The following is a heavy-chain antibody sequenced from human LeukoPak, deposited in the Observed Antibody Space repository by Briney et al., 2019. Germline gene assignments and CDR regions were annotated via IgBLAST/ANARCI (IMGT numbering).Heavy chain of an antibody. V-gene: IGHV3-7*03. Sequence: GGSLRLSCAASGFTFSSYWMSWVRQAPGKGLEWVANIKQDGSEEYYVDSVKGRFTISRDNAKNSLYLQMNSLRAEDTAVYYCARAPIAATEVAGYFDYWGQGTLVTVSS. CDR1: GFTFSSYW. J-gene: IGHJ4*02. CDR3: ARAPIAATEVAGYFDY. CDR2: IKQDGSEE. D-gene: IGHD6-13*01.